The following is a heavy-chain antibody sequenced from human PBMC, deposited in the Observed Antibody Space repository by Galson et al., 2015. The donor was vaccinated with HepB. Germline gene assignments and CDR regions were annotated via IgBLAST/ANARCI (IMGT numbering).Heavy chain of an antibody. CDR1: GFIAKSSY. CDR3: ASPFCIDSNCYPLWH. CDR2: IYSGGHG. V-gene: IGHV3-53*01. D-gene: IGHD2-21*01. Sequence: SLRLSCAASGFIAKSSYMRWVLQPPGKGLQWVSTIYSGGHGYYTDSAKDRFSISRDTNKNTIFLQMNNLGADDTAVYYCASPFCIDSNCYPLWHWGQGTLVTVSS. J-gene: IGHJ4*02.